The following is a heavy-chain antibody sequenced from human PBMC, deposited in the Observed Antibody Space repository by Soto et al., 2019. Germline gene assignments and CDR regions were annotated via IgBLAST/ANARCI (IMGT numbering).Heavy chain of an antibody. J-gene: IGHJ6*02. CDR2: INPNSGGT. V-gene: IGHV1-2*04. D-gene: IGHD1-26*01. Sequence: ASVKVSCKASGYTFTGYYMHWVRQAPGQGLEWMGWINPNSGGTNYARKFQGWVTMTRDTSISTAYMELSRLRSDDTAVYYCARQEYGWWGGSYMLFRGDYYYGMDVWGQGTTVTVSS. CDR1: GYTFTGYY. CDR3: ARQEYGWWGGSYMLFRGDYYYGMDV.